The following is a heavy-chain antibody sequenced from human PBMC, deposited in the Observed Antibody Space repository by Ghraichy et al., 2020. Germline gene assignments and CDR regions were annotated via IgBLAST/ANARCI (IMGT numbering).Heavy chain of an antibody. CDR3: ARYSGVWYAVDY. J-gene: IGHJ4*02. V-gene: IGHV4-59*08. Sequence: SETLSFTCTVSSYSISTFYWSWLRQPPGKGLEWIGYVSYSGSTNYNPSLRSRLTISIDTSKSQFSLKLKSMTAADTAVYYCARYSGVWYAVDYWGQGALVTVSS. CDR1: SYSISTFY. CDR2: VSYSGST. D-gene: IGHD6-19*01.